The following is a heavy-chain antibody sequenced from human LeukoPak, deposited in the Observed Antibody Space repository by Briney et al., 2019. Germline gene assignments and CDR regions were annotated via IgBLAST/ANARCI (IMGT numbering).Heavy chain of an antibody. D-gene: IGHD6-19*01. V-gene: IGHV4-30-2*03. J-gene: IGHJ4*02. CDR2: IYYSGST. CDR3: ASLAVAGLSEGY. Sequence: SQTLSLTCAVSGGSISSGGYSWSWIRQPPGKGLEWIASIYYSGSTYYNPSLKSRVTISVDTSRNQFSLKLSSVTAADTAVYYCASLAVAGLSEGYWGQGTLVIVSS. CDR1: GGSISSGGYS.